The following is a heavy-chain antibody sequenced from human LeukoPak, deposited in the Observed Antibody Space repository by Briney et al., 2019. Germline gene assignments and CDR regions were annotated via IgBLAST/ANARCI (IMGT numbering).Heavy chain of an antibody. V-gene: IGHV4-31*03. Sequence: PSQTLSLTCTVSGGSISSGGYYWSWIRQHPGKGLEWIGYIYYSGSTYYNPSLKSRVTISFDTSRNQFSLKLNSVTAADTAVYYCARVEYQLLGRYYYYGMDVWGQGTTVTVSS. CDR2: IYYSGST. CDR3: ARVEYQLLGRYYYYGMDV. J-gene: IGHJ6*02. D-gene: IGHD2-2*01. CDR1: GGSISSGGYY.